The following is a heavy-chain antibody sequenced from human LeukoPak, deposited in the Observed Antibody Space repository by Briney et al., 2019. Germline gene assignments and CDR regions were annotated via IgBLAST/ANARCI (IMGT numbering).Heavy chain of an antibody. D-gene: IGHD2-21*01. V-gene: IGHV4-30-4*01. CDR2: IFYTGST. J-gene: IGHJ4*02. Sequence: PSETLSLTCTVSGGSISSGDYYWGWIRQRPGKGLEWIGYIFYTGSTYYNPSLKSRVTISVDTSKNQFSLKLSSVTAADTAVYYCASFYQAYYFDYWGQGTLVTVSS. CDR3: ASFYQAYYFDY. CDR1: GGSISSGDYY.